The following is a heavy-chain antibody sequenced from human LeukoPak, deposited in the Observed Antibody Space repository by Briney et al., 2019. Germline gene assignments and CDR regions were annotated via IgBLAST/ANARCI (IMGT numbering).Heavy chain of an antibody. CDR3: ASDGSGSYYTDYYGMDV. V-gene: IGHV4-34*01. CDR1: GGSFSGYY. Sequence: SETLSLTCDVYGGSFSGYYWSWIRQPPGKGLEWIGEINHSGSTNYNPSLKSRVTISVDTSKNQFSLKLSSVTAADTAVYYCASDGSGSYYTDYYGMDVWGQGTTVTVSS. CDR2: INHSGST. D-gene: IGHD3-10*01. J-gene: IGHJ6*02.